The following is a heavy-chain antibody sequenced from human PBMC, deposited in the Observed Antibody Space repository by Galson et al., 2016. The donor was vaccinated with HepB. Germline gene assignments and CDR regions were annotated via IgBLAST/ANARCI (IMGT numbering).Heavy chain of an antibody. CDR3: ARGGSRPIDY. J-gene: IGHJ4*02. Sequence: SLRLSCAASGFTFSGYNMDWVRQAPGKGLVWVSRINTDGSSTSYADSVKGRFTISRDNAKNTLYLQMNSLRAEDTAVYYCARGGSRPIDYWGQGTLVTVPS. D-gene: IGHD1-26*01. CDR2: INTDGSST. CDR1: GFTFSGYN. V-gene: IGHV3-74*01.